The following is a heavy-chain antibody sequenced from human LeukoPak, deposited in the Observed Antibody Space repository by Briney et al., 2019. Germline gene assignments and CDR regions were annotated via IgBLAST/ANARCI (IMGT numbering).Heavy chain of an antibody. Sequence: ASVKVSCTASGYTFSGFYIHWVRQAPGQGLEWMGWINPNSGVTNYAQKFQGRVTMTRDTSISTAYMELSRLRSDDTAVYYCARVQPHRIYYDNSDYPTRNDYWGQGTLVTVSS. CDR2: INPNSGVT. J-gene: IGHJ4*02. CDR3: ARVQPHRIYYDNSDYPTRNDY. V-gene: IGHV1-2*02. D-gene: IGHD3-22*01. CDR1: GYTFSGFY.